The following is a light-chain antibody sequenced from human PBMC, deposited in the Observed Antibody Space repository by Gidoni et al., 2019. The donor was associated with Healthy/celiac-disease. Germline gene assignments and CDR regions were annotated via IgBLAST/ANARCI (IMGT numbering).Light chain of an antibody. J-gene: IGKJ3*01. CDR1: QSISSY. Sequence: DIQMTQSPSSLSASVGDRVTITCRASQSISSYLNWYQQKPGKAPKLLIYAASSLQSGVPSRFSGSGSGTDFTLTFSSLQPEDFATYYCQQSYSTPFTFXPXTKVDIK. V-gene: IGKV1-39*01. CDR2: AAS. CDR3: QQSYSTPFT.